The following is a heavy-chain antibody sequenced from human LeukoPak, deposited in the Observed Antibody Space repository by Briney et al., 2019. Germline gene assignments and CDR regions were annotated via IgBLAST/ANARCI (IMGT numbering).Heavy chain of an antibody. CDR2: IYYSGST. CDR1: GGSISSYY. D-gene: IGHD3-16*02. J-gene: IGHJ3*02. CDR3: ARGLMITFGGVIVPDAFDI. V-gene: IGHV4-59*06. Sequence: PSETLSLTCTVSGGSISSYYWSWIRQPPGKGLEWIGYIYYSGSTYYNPSLKSRVTISVDTSKNQFSLKLSSVTAADTAVYYCARGLMITFGGVIVPDAFDIWGQGTMVTVSS.